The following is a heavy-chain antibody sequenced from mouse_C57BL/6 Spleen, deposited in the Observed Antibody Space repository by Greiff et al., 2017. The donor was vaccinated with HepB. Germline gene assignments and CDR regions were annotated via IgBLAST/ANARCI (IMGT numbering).Heavy chain of an antibody. CDR3: ALNYYGSSPFAY. CDR1: GYTFTSYW. CDR2: INPSNGGT. D-gene: IGHD1-1*01. J-gene: IGHJ3*01. Sequence: QVHVKQPGTELVKPGASVKLSCKASGYTFTSYWMHWVKQRPGQGLEWIGNINPSNGGTNYNEKFKSKATLTVDKSSSTAYMQLSSLTSEDSAVYYCALNYYGSSPFAYWGQGTLVTVSA. V-gene: IGHV1-53*01.